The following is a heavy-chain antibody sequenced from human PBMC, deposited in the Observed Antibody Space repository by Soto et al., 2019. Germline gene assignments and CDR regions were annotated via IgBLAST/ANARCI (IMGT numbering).Heavy chain of an antibody. V-gene: IGHV5-51*01. Sequence: PGESLKISCKGSGYSFATFWIGWVRQMPGKGLEWMGIIFPADSDTRYSPSFQGQVTISADKSISTAYLQWSSLKASDTAMYYCATPYSDYDYWGQGTLVTVS. D-gene: IGHD4-17*01. CDR2: IFPADSDT. J-gene: IGHJ4*02. CDR3: ATPYSDYDY. CDR1: GYSFATFW.